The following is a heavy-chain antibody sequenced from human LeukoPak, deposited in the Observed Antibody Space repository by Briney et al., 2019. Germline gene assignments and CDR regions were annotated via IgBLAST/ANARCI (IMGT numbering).Heavy chain of an antibody. D-gene: IGHD2-15*01. CDR1: GFTFSNAW. Sequence: GGSPRLSCAASGFTFSNAWMSWVRQAPGKGLEWVGRIKSKTDGGTTDYTAPVKGRFTISRDDSKNTLYLQMNSLKTEDTAVYYCTTEGYCSGGSCYSFYYYYGMDVWGQGTTVTVSS. CDR2: IKSKTDGGTT. CDR3: TTEGYCSGGSCYSFYYYYGMDV. V-gene: IGHV3-15*01. J-gene: IGHJ6*02.